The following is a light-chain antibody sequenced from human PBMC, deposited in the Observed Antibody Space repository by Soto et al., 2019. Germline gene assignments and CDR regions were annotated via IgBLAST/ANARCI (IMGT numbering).Light chain of an antibody. J-gene: IGKJ4*01. CDR2: DTS. V-gene: IGKV3-15*01. Sequence: TQSPSSLSASVGERVTITCRASQGIGDTLAWYQQKPGQTPRLLIYDTSIRATGVPARFSGSRSGAEFTLTISSLQSEDFAVYYCQHYVTWPLTFGGGTKVE. CDR3: QHYVTWPLT. CDR1: QGIGDT.